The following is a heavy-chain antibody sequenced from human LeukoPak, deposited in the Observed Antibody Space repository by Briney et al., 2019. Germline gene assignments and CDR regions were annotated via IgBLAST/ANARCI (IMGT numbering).Heavy chain of an antibody. V-gene: IGHV3-30*02. CDR2: IQPDGNDK. D-gene: IGHD6-19*01. Sequence: PGGSLRLSCAASGFTFNNYGMHWVRQAPGKGLEWVALIQPDGNDKYYADSVKGRFTVSRDNSKNTLYLQMNSLRAEDTAVYYCAKDHLGIAVALLGSWGQGTLVTVSS. CDR1: GFTFNNYG. J-gene: IGHJ5*02. CDR3: AKDHLGIAVALLGS.